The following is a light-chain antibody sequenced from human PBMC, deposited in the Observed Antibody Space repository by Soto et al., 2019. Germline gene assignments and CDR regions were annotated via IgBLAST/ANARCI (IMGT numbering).Light chain of an antibody. CDR3: QQRSNWPSGT. CDR1: QSVTNY. J-gene: IGKJ1*01. V-gene: IGKV3-11*01. CDR2: DAS. Sequence: EIVLTQSPATLSLSPGERATLSCRASQSVTNYLAWYQQNPGQAPRLLIYDASNRATGIPARFSGSGSGTDFILPISSLEPEDFAVYYCQQRSNWPSGTFGQGTKVEIK.